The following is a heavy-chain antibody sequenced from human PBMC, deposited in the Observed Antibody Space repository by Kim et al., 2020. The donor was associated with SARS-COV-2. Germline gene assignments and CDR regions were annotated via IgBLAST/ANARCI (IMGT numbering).Heavy chain of an antibody. D-gene: IGHD2-21*02. CDR1: GYTFTSYD. V-gene: IGHV1-8*01. CDR2: MNPNSGNT. J-gene: IGHJ3*02. CDR3: ARGVGYGGNSLDAFDI. Sequence: ASVKVSCKASGYTFTSYDINWVRQATGQGLEWMGWMNPNSGNTGYAQKFQGRVTMTRNTSISTAYMELSSLRSEDTAVYYCARGVGYGGNSLDAFDIWGQGTMVTVSS.